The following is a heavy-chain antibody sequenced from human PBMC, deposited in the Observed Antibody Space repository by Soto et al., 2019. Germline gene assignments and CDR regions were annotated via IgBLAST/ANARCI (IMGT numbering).Heavy chain of an antibody. CDR2: ISGSGGST. V-gene: IGHV3-23*01. Sequence: GGSLRLSCAASGFTFSSYAMSWVRQAPGKGLEWVSAISGSGGSTYYADSVKGRFTISRDNSKNTLYLQMNSLRAEDTAVYYCAKDPGRGRGYYPDAFDIWGQGTMVTV. CDR1: GFTFSSYA. CDR3: AKDPGRGRGYYPDAFDI. D-gene: IGHD3-22*01. J-gene: IGHJ3*02.